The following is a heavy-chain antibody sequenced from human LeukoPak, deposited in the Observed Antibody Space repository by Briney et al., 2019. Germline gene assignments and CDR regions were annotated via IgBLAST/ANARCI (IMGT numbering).Heavy chain of an antibody. CDR3: ARQMEALDY. J-gene: IGHJ4*02. V-gene: IGHV4-39*07. CDR2: VYYSGST. CDR1: GGSISSSSYY. D-gene: IGHD5-24*01. Sequence: PSETLSLTCTVSGGSISSSSYYWGWIRQPPGKGLEWIGSVYYSGSTYYNPSLKSRVTISVDTSKNQFSLKLSSVTAADTAVYYCARQMEALDYWGQGTLVTVSS.